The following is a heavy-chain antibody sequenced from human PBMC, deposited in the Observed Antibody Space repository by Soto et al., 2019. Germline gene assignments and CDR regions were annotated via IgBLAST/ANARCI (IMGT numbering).Heavy chain of an antibody. CDR1: GFTFSNHW. CDR2: VKQDGSEI. V-gene: IGHV3-7*05. CDR3: ARDPGISSGWYYFDY. D-gene: IGHD6-19*01. J-gene: IGHJ4*02. Sequence: EVHLVESGGGLVQSGGSLRLSCAASGFTFSNHWMTWVRQAPGKALEWVASVKQDGSEIYYGDSVKGRFTISRDNAKNSLFLQLNSLRAEDPAMYYCARDPGISSGWYYFDYWGQGTLVTVSS.